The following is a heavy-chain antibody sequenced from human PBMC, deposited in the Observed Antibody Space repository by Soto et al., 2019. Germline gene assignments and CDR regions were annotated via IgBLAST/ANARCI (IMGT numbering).Heavy chain of an antibody. CDR1: GGSISSSSYY. J-gene: IGHJ6*02. Sequence: PSETLSLTCTVSGGSISSSSYYWGWIRQPPGKGLEWIGSIYYSGSTYYNPSLKSRVTISVDTPKNQFSLKLSSVTAADTAVYYCARHLGYCSGGSCYPYYYGMDVWGQGTTV. CDR2: IYYSGST. V-gene: IGHV4-39*01. CDR3: ARHLGYCSGGSCYPYYYGMDV. D-gene: IGHD2-15*01.